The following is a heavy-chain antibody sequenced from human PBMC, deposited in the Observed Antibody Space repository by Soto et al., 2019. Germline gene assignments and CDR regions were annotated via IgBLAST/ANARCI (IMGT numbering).Heavy chain of an antibody. Sequence: PSQTLSLTCAISGDSVSSNSAAWNWIRQSPSRGLEWLGRTYYRSKWYNDYAVSVKSRLTINPGTSKNQFSLQLNSVTPEDTAVYYCARGPHWRIAAAGSYYYGMDVWGQGTTVTVSS. D-gene: IGHD6-13*01. V-gene: IGHV6-1*01. CDR1: GDSVSSNSAA. CDR3: ARGPHWRIAAAGSYYYGMDV. J-gene: IGHJ6*02. CDR2: TYYRSKWYN.